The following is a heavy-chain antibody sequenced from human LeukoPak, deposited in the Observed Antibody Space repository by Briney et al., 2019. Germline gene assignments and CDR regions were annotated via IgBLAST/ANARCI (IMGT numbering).Heavy chain of an antibody. Sequence: KPSETLSLTCAVSGYSISSGYYWGWIRQPPGKGLEWIGSIYHSGSTYYNPSLKSLVTISVDTSKNQFSLKLSSVTAADTAVYYCARTVGWDIVVVPAAMREYNWFDPWGQGTLVTVSS. CDR1: GYSISSGYY. CDR2: IYHSGST. J-gene: IGHJ5*02. V-gene: IGHV4-38-2*01. D-gene: IGHD2-2*01. CDR3: ARTVGWDIVVVPAAMREYNWFDP.